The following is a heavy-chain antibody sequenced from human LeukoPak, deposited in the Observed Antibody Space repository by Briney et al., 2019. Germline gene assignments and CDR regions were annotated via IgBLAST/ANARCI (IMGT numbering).Heavy chain of an antibody. CDR1: GGSFSGYY. J-gene: IGHJ4*02. CDR2: INHSGST. CDR3: ARRYCSGGSCYSDFDY. D-gene: IGHD2-15*01. Sequence: SETLPLTCAVYGGSFSGYYWSWIRQPPGKGLEWIGEINHSGSTNYNPSLKSRVTISVDTSKNQFSLKLSSVTAADTAVYYCARRYCSGGSCYSDFDYWGQGTLVTVSS. V-gene: IGHV4-34*01.